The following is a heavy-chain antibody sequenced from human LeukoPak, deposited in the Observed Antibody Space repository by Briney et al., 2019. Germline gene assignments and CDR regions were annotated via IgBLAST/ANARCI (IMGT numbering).Heavy chain of an antibody. V-gene: IGHV3-7*01. CDR1: GVTLSNYA. CDR2: IKQDGSEK. J-gene: IGHJ4*02. CDR3: ARRYFDY. Sequence: GGSLRLSCVASGVTLSNYAMSWVRQAPGKGLEWVANIKQDGSEKYYVDSVKGRFTISRDNAKNSLYLQMNSLRAEDTAVYYCARRYFDYWGQGTLVTVSS.